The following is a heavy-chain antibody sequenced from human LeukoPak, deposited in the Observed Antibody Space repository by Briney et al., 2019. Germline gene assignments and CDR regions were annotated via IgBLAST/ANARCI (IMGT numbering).Heavy chain of an antibody. CDR2: MNPNSGNT. CDR3: ARTSRSITIFGVVISFDY. V-gene: IGHV1-8*03. Sequence: ASVKVSCKASGGTFSSYAISWVRQAPGQGLEWMGWMNPNSGNTGYAQKFQGRVTITRNTSISTAYMELSSLRSEDTAVYYCARTSRSITIFGVVISFDYWGQGTLVTVSS. CDR1: GGTFSSYA. D-gene: IGHD3-3*01. J-gene: IGHJ4*02.